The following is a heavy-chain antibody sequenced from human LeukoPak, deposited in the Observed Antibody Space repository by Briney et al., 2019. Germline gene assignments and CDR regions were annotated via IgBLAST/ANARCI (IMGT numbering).Heavy chain of an antibody. CDR3: ARAPPGGYFDPAGFDY. V-gene: IGHV4-59*01. D-gene: IGHD3-9*01. J-gene: IGHJ4*02. CDR2: IYYSGST. CDR1: GGSIRSYY. Sequence: PSETLSLTCTVSGGSIRSYYWSWIRQPPGKGLEWIGYIYYSGSTNYNPSLKSRVTISLDTSKNQFSLKLSSVTAADTAVYYCARAPPGGYFDPAGFDYWGQGTLVTVSS.